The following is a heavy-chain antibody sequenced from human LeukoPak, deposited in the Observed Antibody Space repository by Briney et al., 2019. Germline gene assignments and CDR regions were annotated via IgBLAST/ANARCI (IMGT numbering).Heavy chain of an antibody. CDR2: INPNSGAT. CDR3: AREDSGWYVDY. J-gene: IGHJ4*02. Sequence: ASVNVSCKASGYTFTDYYMHWVRQAPGQGLEWMGWINPNSGATNYAQKFEGRVTMTRDTSISTAYMELTRLRSDDTAVYYCAREDSGWYVDYWGQGTLVTVSS. V-gene: IGHV1-2*02. CDR1: GYTFTDYY. D-gene: IGHD6-19*01.